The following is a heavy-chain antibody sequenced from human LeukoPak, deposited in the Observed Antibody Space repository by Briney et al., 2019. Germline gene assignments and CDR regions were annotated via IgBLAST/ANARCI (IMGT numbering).Heavy chain of an antibody. CDR2: INPNSGGT. CDR3: ARGQTRGYSYGFDY. CDR1: GYTFTGYY. J-gene: IGHJ4*02. Sequence: ASVKVSCKASGYTFTGYYMHWVRQAPGQGLEWMGWINPNSGGTNYAQKFQGRVTMTRDTSISTAYMELSRLRSDDTAVYYCARGQTRGYSYGFDYWGQGTLVTVSS. D-gene: IGHD5-18*01. V-gene: IGHV1-2*02.